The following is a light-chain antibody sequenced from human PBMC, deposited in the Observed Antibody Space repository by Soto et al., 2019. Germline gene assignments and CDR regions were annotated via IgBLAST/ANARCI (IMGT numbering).Light chain of an antibody. CDR1: SSDVGGYNY. CDR2: EVS. Sequence: QSVPTQPPSASGSPGQSATISCTGTSSDVGGYNYVSWYQQYPGKAPKLMIYEVSKRPSGVPDRVSGSKSGNTASLTVSGRQAEDEADYYCSSYAGSSTWVFGGGTKLTVL. J-gene: IGLJ3*02. V-gene: IGLV2-8*01. CDR3: SSYAGSSTWV.